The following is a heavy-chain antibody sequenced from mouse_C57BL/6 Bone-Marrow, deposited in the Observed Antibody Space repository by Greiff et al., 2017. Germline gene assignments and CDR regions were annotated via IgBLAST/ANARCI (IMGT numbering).Heavy chain of an antibody. CDR3: ARPHYYGSSPYAMDY. Sequence: QVQLQQPGAELVRPGSSVKLSCKASGYTFTSYWMHWVKQRPIQGLEWIGNIDPSDSETHYNQKFKDKATLTVDKSSSTAYMQLSSLTSEDSAVXYCARPHYYGSSPYAMDYWGQGTSVTVS. J-gene: IGHJ4*01. CDR1: GYTFTSYW. V-gene: IGHV1-52*01. CDR2: IDPSDSET. D-gene: IGHD1-1*01.